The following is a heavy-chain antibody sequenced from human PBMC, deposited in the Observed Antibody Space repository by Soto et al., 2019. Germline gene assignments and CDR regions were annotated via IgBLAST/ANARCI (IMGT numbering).Heavy chain of an antibody. J-gene: IGHJ4*02. Sequence: PGGSLRLSCAASGFTFSSYAMHWVRQAPGKGLEWVAVISYDGSNKYYADSVKGRFTISRDNSKNTLYLQMNSLRAEDTAVYYCAKDPRIGIAVAGVFDYWGQGTLVTVSS. V-gene: IGHV3-30-3*01. CDR2: ISYDGSNK. D-gene: IGHD6-19*01. CDR1: GFTFSSYA. CDR3: AKDPRIGIAVAGVFDY.